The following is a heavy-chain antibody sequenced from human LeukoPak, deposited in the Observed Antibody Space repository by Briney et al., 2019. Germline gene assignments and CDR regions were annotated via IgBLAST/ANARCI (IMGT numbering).Heavy chain of an antibody. J-gene: IGHJ5*02. D-gene: IGHD6-13*01. Sequence: GESLKISCKGSGYSFISDWIGWVRQKPGEGLEWMGMIDPGDSDIRHAPSFGGQVTLSVDKSISTAYLQWSSLKASDTAMYYCARHLRGYSSSWYDWFDPWGQGTLVTVSS. CDR1: GYSFISDW. CDR2: IDPGDSDI. CDR3: ARHLRGYSSSWYDWFDP. V-gene: IGHV5-51*01.